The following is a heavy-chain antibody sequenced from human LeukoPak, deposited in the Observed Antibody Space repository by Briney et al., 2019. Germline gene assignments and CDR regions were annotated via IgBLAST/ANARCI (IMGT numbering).Heavy chain of an antibody. V-gene: IGHV1-2*02. J-gene: IGHJ3*02. CDR1: GYTFTGYY. Sequence: ASVKVSCKASGYTFTGYYMRWVRQAPGQGLEWMGWINPNSGGTNYAQKFQGRVTMTRDTSISTAYMELSRLRSDDTAVYYCARGYCSSTSCYGGGDAFDIWGQGTMVTVSS. D-gene: IGHD2-2*01. CDR2: INPNSGGT. CDR3: ARGYCSSTSCYGGGDAFDI.